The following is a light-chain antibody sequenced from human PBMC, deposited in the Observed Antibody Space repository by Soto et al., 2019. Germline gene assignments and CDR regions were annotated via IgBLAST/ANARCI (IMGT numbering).Light chain of an antibody. CDR1: SSNIGSNT. CDR3: ATWDDSLNAYV. Sequence: QSVLTQPPSASGTPGQRVTISCSGSSSNIGSNTVNWYQQLPGTAPKLLIYSNTERPSEVPDRFSGSKSGTSASLAISGLQSEDEADYCCATWDDSLNAYVFGTGTKVTVL. V-gene: IGLV1-44*01. CDR2: SNT. J-gene: IGLJ1*01.